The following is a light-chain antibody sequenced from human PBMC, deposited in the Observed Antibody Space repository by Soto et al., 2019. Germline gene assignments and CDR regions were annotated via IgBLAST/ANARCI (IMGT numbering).Light chain of an antibody. J-gene: IGKJ4*01. Sequence: EIVLTQSPGTLSLSPGERATLSCRASQSVSNNYLAWYQQKPGQAPRLLIYGASSRATGIPDRFSGSGSGTDFILTISRLEPEDFAVYYCQQHDSSSLTFGGGTKVEIK. V-gene: IGKV3-20*01. CDR1: QSVSNNY. CDR3: QQHDSSSLT. CDR2: GAS.